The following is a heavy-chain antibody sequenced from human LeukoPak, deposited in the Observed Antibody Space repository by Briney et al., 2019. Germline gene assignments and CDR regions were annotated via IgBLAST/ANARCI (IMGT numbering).Heavy chain of an antibody. CDR1: GYTFTSYG. V-gene: IGHV1-18*04. CDR3: ARYYYGSGSYYNSDGMDV. CDR2: ISAYNGNT. J-gene: IGHJ6*04. Sequence: ASVKVSCKASGYTFTSYGISWVRQAPGQGREWMGWISAYNGNTNYAQKLQGRVTMTTDTSTSTAYMELRSLRSDDTVVYYCARYYYGSGSYYNSDGMDVWGKGTTVTVSS. D-gene: IGHD3-10*01.